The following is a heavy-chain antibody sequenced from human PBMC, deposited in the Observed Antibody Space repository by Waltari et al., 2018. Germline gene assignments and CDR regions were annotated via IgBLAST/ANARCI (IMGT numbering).Heavy chain of an antibody. V-gene: IGHV4-31*03. D-gene: IGHD6-13*01. Sequence: QVQLQESGPGLVKPSQTLSLTCTVSGGSISSGGYYWSWIRQHPGKGLEWIGYIYYSGSTYYNPSHKSRVTIAVDTSKNQFSLKLSSVTAADTAVEYCARDGSRQLVPFDYWGQGTLVTVSS. CDR1: GGSISSGGYY. CDR2: IYYSGST. CDR3: ARDGSRQLVPFDY. J-gene: IGHJ4*02.